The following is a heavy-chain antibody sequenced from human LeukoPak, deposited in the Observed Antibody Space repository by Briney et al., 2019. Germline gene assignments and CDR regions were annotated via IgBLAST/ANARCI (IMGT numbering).Heavy chain of an antibody. CDR1: GGSMRSTTHY. V-gene: IGHV4-39*01. CDR2: IYYGGST. Sequence: SETLSLTCSVSGGSMRSTTHYWGWVRQSPGKGLEWIGSIYYGGSTYYSPSLKSRVTLSVDTSKNQFSLKLSSVTAADTAVFYCARHSNWFDSWGQGTLVTVSS. J-gene: IGHJ5*01. CDR3: ARHSNWFDS.